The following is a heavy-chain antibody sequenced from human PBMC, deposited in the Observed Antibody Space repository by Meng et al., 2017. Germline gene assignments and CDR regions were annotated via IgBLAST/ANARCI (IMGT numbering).Heavy chain of an antibody. Sequence: VPLAETGGGLIQPGGSLRLSCTASGFSVTTSYMSWVRQAPGKGLEWVSVIYSGGSTYYADSVKGRFSISRDNSKNTLYLQMNSLRAEDTAVYFCARDSSSGWYHNYWGQGTLVTVSS. CDR1: GFSVTTSY. V-gene: IGHV3-53*02. D-gene: IGHD6-19*01. CDR3: ARDSSSGWYHNY. J-gene: IGHJ4*02. CDR2: IYSGGST.